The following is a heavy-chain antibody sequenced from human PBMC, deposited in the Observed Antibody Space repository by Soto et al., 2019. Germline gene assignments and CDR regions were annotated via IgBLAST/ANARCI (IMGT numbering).Heavy chain of an antibody. J-gene: IGHJ4*02. Sequence: VESLKISCKGSGYSFTSYWISWVRQMPGKGLEWMGRIDPSDSYTNYSPSFQGHVTISADKSISTAYLQWSSLKASDTAMYYCAIDCSGGRGYFDYWGQGTLVTVSS. CDR1: GYSFTSYW. D-gene: IGHD2-15*01. V-gene: IGHV5-10-1*01. CDR3: AIDCSGGRGYFDY. CDR2: IDPSDSYT.